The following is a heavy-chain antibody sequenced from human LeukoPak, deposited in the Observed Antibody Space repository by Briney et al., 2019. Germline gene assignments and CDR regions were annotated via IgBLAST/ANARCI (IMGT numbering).Heavy chain of an antibody. J-gene: IGHJ4*02. CDR2: ISSSSSYI. Sequence: GSLRLSCAASGFTFSSYSMNWVRQAPGKGLEWVSSISSSSSYIYYADSVKGRFTISRDNAKNSLYLQMNSLRAEDTAVYYCARVKGSGWYILDYWGQGTLVTVSS. D-gene: IGHD6-19*01. V-gene: IGHV3-21*01. CDR3: ARVKGSGWYILDY. CDR1: GFTFSSYS.